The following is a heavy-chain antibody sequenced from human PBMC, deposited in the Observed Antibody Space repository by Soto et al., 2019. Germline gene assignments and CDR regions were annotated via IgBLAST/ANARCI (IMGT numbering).Heavy chain of an antibody. Sequence: ASVKVSCKASGYTFTSYYINWVLQATGQGLEWMGWMNPNSGNTGYAQKFQGRVTMTRNTSISTAYMELSSLRSEDTAVYYCARGGGLTVTFGVFDYWGQGTLVTVSS. CDR3: ARGGGLTVTFGVFDY. J-gene: IGHJ4*02. CDR2: MNPNSGNT. CDR1: GYTFTSYY. D-gene: IGHD4-4*01. V-gene: IGHV1-8*01.